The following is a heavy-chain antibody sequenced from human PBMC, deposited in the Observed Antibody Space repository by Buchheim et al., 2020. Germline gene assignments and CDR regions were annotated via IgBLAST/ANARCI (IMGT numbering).Heavy chain of an antibody. CDR1: GGSISSYY. Sequence: QVQLQESGPGLVKASETLSLTCIVSGGSISSYYWSWIRQPPGKGLEWIGYVYYSGTTNYNPSLKRRVTLSVDTSKNQFSLKLNSMTAADTAVYYCARDLGPRGYYFDYWGQG. J-gene: IGHJ4*02. CDR3: ARDLGPRGYYFDY. D-gene: IGHD1-26*01. V-gene: IGHV4-59*01. CDR2: VYYSGTT.